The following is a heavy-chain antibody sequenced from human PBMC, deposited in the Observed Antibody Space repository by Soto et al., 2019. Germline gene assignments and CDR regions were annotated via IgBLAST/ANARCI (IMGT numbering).Heavy chain of an antibody. J-gene: IGHJ5*02. CDR2: ISAYNGNT. V-gene: IGHV1-18*01. Sequence: APAKVTCTASGYTLTSHGISWARQAHGQGLEWMGWISAYNGNTNYAQKLQGRVTMTTDTSTSTAYMELRSLRSDDTAVYYLARDRDTARVKVGWFDPWGQGTLVIGSS. CDR3: ARDRDTARVKVGWFDP. CDR1: GYTLTSHG. D-gene: IGHD5-18*01.